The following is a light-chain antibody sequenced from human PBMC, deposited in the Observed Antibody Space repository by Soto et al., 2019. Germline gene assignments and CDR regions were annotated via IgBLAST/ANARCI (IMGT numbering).Light chain of an antibody. Sequence: EFVLTQSPGTLSLSPGERATLSCRASQSVSSSFLAWYQQKPGQAPRILIYGASTRATGIPDRFSGSGSGTDFTLTISSLEPEDFAVYYCQQYGSSPPLTFGGGTKVEIK. CDR3: QQYGSSPPLT. CDR2: GAS. J-gene: IGKJ4*01. CDR1: QSVSSSF. V-gene: IGKV3-20*01.